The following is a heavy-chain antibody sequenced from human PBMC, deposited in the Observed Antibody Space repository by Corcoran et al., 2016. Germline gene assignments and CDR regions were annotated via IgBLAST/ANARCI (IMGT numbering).Heavy chain of an antibody. CDR3: ARESERYSPYIGVVVAANPYGMDV. Sequence: QVQLQQSGPGLVKPSQTLSLTCAISGDSVSSNSAAWNWIRQSPSRGLEWLGRTYYRSKWYNDYAVSVKSRITINPDTSKNQVSLQLNSVTPEDTAVYYCARESERYSPYIGVVVAANPYGMDVWGQGTTVTVSS. CDR1: GDSVSSNSAA. V-gene: IGHV6-1*01. D-gene: IGHD2-15*01. CDR2: TYYRSKWYN. J-gene: IGHJ6*02.